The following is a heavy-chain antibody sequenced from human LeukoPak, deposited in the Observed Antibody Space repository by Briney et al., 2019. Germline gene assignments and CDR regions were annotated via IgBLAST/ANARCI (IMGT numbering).Heavy chain of an antibody. CDR1: GGSISNNNYH. CDR2: IFSRGCT. V-gene: IGHV4-39*01. Sequence: PLETLSLTCTVSGGSISNNNYHWAWIRQPPGKGLEWIGNIFSRGCTYYNPSLKSRVTISVDTSRNQFSLKLNSVTAADTAVYYCARHHSSGLDYWGQGTLVTVSS. J-gene: IGHJ4*02. CDR3: ARHHSSGLDY. D-gene: IGHD6-19*01.